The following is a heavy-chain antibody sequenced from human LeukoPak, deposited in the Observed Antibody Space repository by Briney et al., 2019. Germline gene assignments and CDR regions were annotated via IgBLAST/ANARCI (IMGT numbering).Heavy chain of an antibody. CDR1: GFTFSSYA. CDR2: ISYDGSNK. Sequence: GRSLRLSCAASGFTFSSYAMHWVRQAPGKGLEWVAVISYDGSNKYYADSVKGRFTISRDNSKNTLYLQMNSLRAEDTAVYYCARENYDFWSGYYRDDAFDIWGQGTMVTVSS. CDR3: ARENYDFWSGYYRDDAFDI. D-gene: IGHD3-3*01. V-gene: IGHV3-30-3*01. J-gene: IGHJ3*02.